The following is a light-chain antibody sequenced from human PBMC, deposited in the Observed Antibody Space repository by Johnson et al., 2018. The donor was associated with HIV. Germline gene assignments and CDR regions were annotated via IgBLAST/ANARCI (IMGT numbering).Light chain of an antibody. CDR2: DNN. Sequence: QAVLTQPPSVSAAPGQKVTISCSGSSSNIGNNYVSWYQQLPGTAPKLLIYDNNKRPSGIPDRFSGSKSGTSATLGITGLPTGAEADYYCGTGDSSLSAGGVFGTGTKVTVL. J-gene: IGLJ1*01. CDR1: SSNIGNNY. V-gene: IGLV1-51*01. CDR3: GTGDSSLSAGGV.